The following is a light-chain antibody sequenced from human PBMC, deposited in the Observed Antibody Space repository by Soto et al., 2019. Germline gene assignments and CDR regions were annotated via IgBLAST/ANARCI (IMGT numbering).Light chain of an antibody. J-gene: IGKJ1*01. V-gene: IGKV3D-15*01. CDR2: GAS. CDR3: QQYHDWPGT. CDR1: QSVSSSY. Sequence: EIVLMQSPGTLSLSTGERATLSCRASQSVSSSYLAWYQQKPGQAPRLLIYGASTRATGIPARFSGSGSGTEFTLTISSLQSEDFAVYFCQQYHDWPGTFGQGTKVDIK.